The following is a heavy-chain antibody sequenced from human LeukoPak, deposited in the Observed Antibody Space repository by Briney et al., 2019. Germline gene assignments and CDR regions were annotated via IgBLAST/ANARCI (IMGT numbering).Heavy chain of an antibody. Sequence: PAETLSLTCAVYGWSFSDYYWSWVRQPPGRGLEWIGEINHSGSTNYNPSLKSRVSMSLDASKNELSLKLSSVTAADTAVYYCAKGVAWGWSRLDYWGQGNQVTASS. D-gene: IGHD6-19*01. CDR3: AKGVAWGWSRLDY. J-gene: IGHJ4*02. CDR2: INHSGST. V-gene: IGHV4-34*01. CDR1: GWSFSDYY.